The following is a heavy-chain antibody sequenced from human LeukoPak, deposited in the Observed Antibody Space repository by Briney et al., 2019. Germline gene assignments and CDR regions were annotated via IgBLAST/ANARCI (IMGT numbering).Heavy chain of an antibody. Sequence: SETLSLTCTVSGGSTSNYYWSWIRQPPGKGLEWIGYISYSGSSNSHPSLKSRVTISVDMSQTQVYLELSSVTAADTAVYYCARDPHYYDSSGAHDAFDIWGQGTMVTVSS. CDR2: ISYSGSS. V-gene: IGHV4-59*01. J-gene: IGHJ3*02. D-gene: IGHD3-22*01. CDR1: GGSTSNYY. CDR3: ARDPHYYDSSGAHDAFDI.